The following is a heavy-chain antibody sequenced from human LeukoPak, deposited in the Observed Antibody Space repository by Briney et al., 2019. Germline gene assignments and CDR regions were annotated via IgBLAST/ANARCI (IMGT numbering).Heavy chain of an antibody. Sequence: GGSLRLSCVASGFTFSSYNINWVRQAPGKGLQWVANIKPDGSEKYYVDSVKGRFTISRDNAKNSLYLQINSLRAGDTAVYYCATYSSLNRREFQFWGQGTLLTVSS. V-gene: IGHV3-7*01. CDR1: GFTFSSYN. CDR2: IKPDGSEK. CDR3: ATYSSLNRREFQF. D-gene: IGHD3-22*01. J-gene: IGHJ1*01.